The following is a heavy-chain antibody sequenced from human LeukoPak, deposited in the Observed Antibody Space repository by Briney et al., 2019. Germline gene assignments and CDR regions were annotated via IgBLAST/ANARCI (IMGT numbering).Heavy chain of an antibody. V-gene: IGHV4-39*01. CDR3: ARPNSVGPLGYFDL. CDR1: GGSNSTSKYY. Sequence: SETLSLTCTVSGGSNSTSKYYWGWIRQPPGKRLEWIGSSYYSGSPYYNPSLKSRVTISVDTSKNQFSLSLTSVTAADTALYYCARPNSVGPLGYFDLWGQGTMVTVSS. CDR2: SYYSGSP. D-gene: IGHD2-15*01. J-gene: IGHJ3*01.